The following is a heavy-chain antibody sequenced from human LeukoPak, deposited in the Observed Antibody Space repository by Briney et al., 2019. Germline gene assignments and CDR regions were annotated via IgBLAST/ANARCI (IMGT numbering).Heavy chain of an antibody. Sequence: SETLSLTCAVYGGSFSGYYWSWIRQPPGKGLEWIGYIYHSGSTYYNPSLKSRVTISVDRSKNQFSLKLSSVTAADTAVYYCARDLGHYFDYWGQGTLVTVSS. CDR3: ARDLGHYFDY. J-gene: IGHJ4*02. V-gene: IGHV4-34*01. CDR2: IYHSGST. CDR1: GGSFSGYY. D-gene: IGHD3-16*01.